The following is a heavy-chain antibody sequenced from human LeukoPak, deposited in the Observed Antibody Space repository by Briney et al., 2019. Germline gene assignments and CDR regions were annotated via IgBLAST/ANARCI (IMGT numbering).Heavy chain of an antibody. V-gene: IGHV3-21*01. Sequence: PGGSLRLSCAASGFTFSSYSMNWVRQAPGEELEWVSSISSSSSYIYYADSVKGRFTISRDNAKNSLYLQMNSLRAEDTAVYYCARADKYSSSWYFDYWGQGTLVTVSS. D-gene: IGHD6-13*01. CDR3: ARADKYSSSWYFDY. CDR2: ISSSSSYI. J-gene: IGHJ4*02. CDR1: GFTFSSYS.